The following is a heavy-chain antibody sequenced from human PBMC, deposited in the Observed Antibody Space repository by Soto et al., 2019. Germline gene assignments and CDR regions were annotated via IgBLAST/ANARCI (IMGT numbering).Heavy chain of an antibody. D-gene: IGHD6-13*01. CDR3: AREVEQQLAYNWFDP. J-gene: IGHJ5*02. CDR2: IYYSGST. Sequence: PSETLSLTCTVSGGSISSGGYYWSWIRQHPGKGLEWIGYIYYSGSTYYNPSLKSRITINPDTSKNQFSLQLSSVTPEDTAVYYCAREVEQQLAYNWFDPWGQGTLVTVSS. V-gene: IGHV4-31*03. CDR1: GGSISSGGYY.